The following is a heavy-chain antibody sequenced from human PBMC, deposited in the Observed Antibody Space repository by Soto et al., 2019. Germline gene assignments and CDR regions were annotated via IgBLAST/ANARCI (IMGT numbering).Heavy chain of an antibody. CDR1: GYSFTSYW. CDR3: ARLYCSSSTCDSWFDP. V-gene: IGHV5-10-1*01. Sequence: PGESLKISCKGSGYSFTSYWISWVRQMPGKGLEWMGRIDPSDSYTNYSPSFQGHVTISADKSISTAYLQWSSLKASDTAMHYCARLYCSSSTCDSWFDPWGPGTLVTVSS. J-gene: IGHJ5*02. CDR2: IDPSDSYT. D-gene: IGHD2-2*01.